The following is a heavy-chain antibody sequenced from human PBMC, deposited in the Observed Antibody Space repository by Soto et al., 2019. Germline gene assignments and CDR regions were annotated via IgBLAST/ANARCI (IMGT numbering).Heavy chain of an antibody. Sequence: GGSLRLSCAASGFTFSSYDMHWFRQAKGKGLEWVSAIGIAGDTHYSGSAKGRFAISRDNGKSSLFLQMNSLRAEDTAVYYCARDPSGWGLDVWGQGTTVTVSS. CDR1: GFTFSSYD. CDR3: ARDPSGWGLDV. J-gene: IGHJ6*02. D-gene: IGHD2-15*01. CDR2: IGIAGDT. V-gene: IGHV3-13*01.